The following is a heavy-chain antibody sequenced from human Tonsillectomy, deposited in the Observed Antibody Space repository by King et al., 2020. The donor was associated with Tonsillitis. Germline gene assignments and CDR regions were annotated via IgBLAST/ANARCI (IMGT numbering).Heavy chain of an antibody. CDR3: GRYEGGVFDP. J-gene: IGHJ5*02. Sequence: QLQEAGPGMVKPSQTLSLTYTVSGGSIIGGAFSCSLSRPLPGKGLECIGYIHYSGNTYYNPSLISRLTISVDTSKNQFSLNLSSVTAADTAMYYCGRYEGGVFDPWGQGTLVTVSS. D-gene: IGHD2-15*01. CDR1: GGSIIGGAFS. CDR2: IHYSGNT. V-gene: IGHV4-31*03.